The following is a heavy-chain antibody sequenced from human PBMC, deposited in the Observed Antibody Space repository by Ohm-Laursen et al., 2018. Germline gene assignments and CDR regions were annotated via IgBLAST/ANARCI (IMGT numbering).Heavy chain of an antibody. CDR3: AAPRRMVGDSGAFDS. CDR2: MNPKNDDT. V-gene: IGHV1-8*01. J-gene: IGHJ4*02. CDR1: GYTFINYD. D-gene: IGHD1-26*01. Sequence: ASVKVSCKTSGYTFINYDIHWVRQASGQGLEWMGWMNPKNDDTGYAHKFQGRVTMSRNTSISTANLEMTSLRSEDTAVYYCAAPRRMVGDSGAFDSWGQGTLVAVSS.